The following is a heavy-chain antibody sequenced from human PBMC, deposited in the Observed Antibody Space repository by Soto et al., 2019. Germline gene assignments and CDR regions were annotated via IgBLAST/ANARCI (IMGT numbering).Heavy chain of an antibody. CDR2: ISGSGVST. Sequence: GGSLRLSGAASGFTFSSYSISWVRQAPWKGLEWVSAISGSGVSTYYADSVKGRFTIPRDNSKNTLYLQMNSLRAEDTAVYYCAKSPHGYSSGWSDYLGQRTLVTVSS. D-gene: IGHD6-19*01. J-gene: IGHJ4*02. CDR1: GFTFSSYS. CDR3: AKSPHGYSSGWSDY. V-gene: IGHV3-23*01.